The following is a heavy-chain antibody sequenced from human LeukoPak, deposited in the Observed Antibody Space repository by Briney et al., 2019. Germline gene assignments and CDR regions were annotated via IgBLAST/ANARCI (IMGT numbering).Heavy chain of an antibody. D-gene: IGHD6-13*01. Sequence: PGGSLRLSCAASGFTVSSNYMGWVRQAPGKGLEWVSIIYSGGSTYYADSVKGRFTISRDNSKNTLYLQMNSLRAGDTAVYYCARDPQLAWYFDLWGRGTLVTVSS. CDR2: IYSGGST. CDR1: GFTVSSNY. V-gene: IGHV3-66*01. CDR3: ARDPQLAWYFDL. J-gene: IGHJ2*01.